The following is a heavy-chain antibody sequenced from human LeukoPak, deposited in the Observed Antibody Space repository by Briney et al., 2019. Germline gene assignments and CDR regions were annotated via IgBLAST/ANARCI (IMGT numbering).Heavy chain of an antibody. J-gene: IGHJ4*02. V-gene: IGHV3-23*01. Sequence: GGSLRLSCAASGFTFSSYAMSWVRQAPGKGLEWVSAISGSGGSTYYADSVKGRFTISRDISKNTLYLQMNSLRAEDTAVYYCAKAGEGYCSSTSCYESLDYWGQGTLVTVSS. D-gene: IGHD2-2*01. CDR3: AKAGEGYCSSTSCYESLDY. CDR2: ISGSGGST. CDR1: GFTFSSYA.